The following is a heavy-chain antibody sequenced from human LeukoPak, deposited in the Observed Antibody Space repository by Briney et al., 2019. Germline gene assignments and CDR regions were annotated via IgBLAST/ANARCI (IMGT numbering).Heavy chain of an antibody. D-gene: IGHD6-13*01. CDR2: ISYDGSNK. CDR1: GFTFSSYG. Sequence: GGSLRLSCAASGFTFSSYGMHWVRQAPGKGLEWVAVISYDGSNKYYADSVKGRFTISRDNSKNTLYLQMNSLRAEDTSVYYCAKDCIAAARYYYGMDVWGQGTAVTVSS. V-gene: IGHV3-30*18. CDR3: AKDCIAAARYYYGMDV. J-gene: IGHJ6*02.